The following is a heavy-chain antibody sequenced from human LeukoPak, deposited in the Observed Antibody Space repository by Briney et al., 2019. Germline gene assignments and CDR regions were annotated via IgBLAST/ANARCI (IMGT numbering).Heavy chain of an antibody. CDR1: GGSISSSSYY. V-gene: IGHV4-39*01. Sequence: PSETLSLTCTVSGGSISSSSYYWGWIRQPPGKGLEWIGSIYYSGSTYYNPSLKSRVTISVDTSKNQFSLKLSSVTAADTAVYYCARTLWFGEPYTLYYFGYWGQGTLVTVSS. CDR3: ARTLWFGEPYTLYYFGY. D-gene: IGHD3-10*01. CDR2: IYYSGST. J-gene: IGHJ4*02.